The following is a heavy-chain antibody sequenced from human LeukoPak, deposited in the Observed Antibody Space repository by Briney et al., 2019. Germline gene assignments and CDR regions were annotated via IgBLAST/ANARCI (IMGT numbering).Heavy chain of an antibody. CDR3: ASLGCSYGFDY. V-gene: IGHV4-59*01. Sequence: PSETLSLTCTVSGGSISSYYWSWIRQPPGKGLEWIGYIYYSGSTNYNPSLKSRVTISVDTSKNQFSLKLSSVTAADTAVYYCASLGCSYGFDYWGQGTLVTVSS. J-gene: IGHJ4*02. D-gene: IGHD5-18*01. CDR2: IYYSGST. CDR1: GGSISSYY.